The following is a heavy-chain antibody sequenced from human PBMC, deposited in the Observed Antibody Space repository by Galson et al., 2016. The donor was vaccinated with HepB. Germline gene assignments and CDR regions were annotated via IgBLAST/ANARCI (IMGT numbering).Heavy chain of an antibody. CDR2: IKGNNGHT. Sequence: SVKVSCKASGYTFTSFGISWVRQAPGQGLEWMGWIKGNNGHTKYAQNFQGRLTMTTDTSTRTSYMELRSLRSDDTALYYCARVEEALVLEPGDFDYWGQGTLVTVSS. V-gene: IGHV1-18*01. J-gene: IGHJ4*02. D-gene: IGHD1-14*01. CDR1: GYTFTSFG. CDR3: ARVEEALVLEPGDFDY.